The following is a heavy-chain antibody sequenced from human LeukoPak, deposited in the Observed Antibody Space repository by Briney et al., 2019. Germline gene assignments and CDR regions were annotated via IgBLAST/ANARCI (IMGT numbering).Heavy chain of an antibody. CDR1: GFTFSSYA. CDR2: ISGSVGST. D-gene: IGHD2-21*02. CDR3: AKDSGYDLGTGYCGGDCYLNY. Sequence: PGGSLRLSCAASGFTFSSYAMSWVRQAPGKGLEWVSAISGSVGSTYYADSVKGRFTISRDNSKNTLYLQMNSLRAEDTAVYYCAKDSGYDLGTGYCGGDCYLNYWGQGTLVTVSS. J-gene: IGHJ4*02. V-gene: IGHV3-23*01.